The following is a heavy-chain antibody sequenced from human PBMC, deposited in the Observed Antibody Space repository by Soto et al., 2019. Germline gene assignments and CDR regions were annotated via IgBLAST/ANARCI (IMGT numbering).Heavy chain of an antibody. J-gene: IGHJ4*02. CDR2: ISYDGNSK. Sequence: RRLSCSASGFAFSSYAIQLVGQAPGKGLEWVAVISYDGNSKYYADSVKGRFTISRDNSKNTVYLQMNSLRPEDTAVYYCARGIAYTYGTRLDYWGQGTLVTVSS. V-gene: IGHV3-30-3*01. D-gene: IGHD5-18*01. CDR3: ARGIAYTYGTRLDY. CDR1: GFAFSSYA.